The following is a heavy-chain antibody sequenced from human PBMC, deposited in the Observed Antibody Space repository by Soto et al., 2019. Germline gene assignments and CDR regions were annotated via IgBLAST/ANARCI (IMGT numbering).Heavy chain of an antibody. CDR3: ARPLWRDDYNWGYFDL. J-gene: IGHJ2*01. CDR2: ISYDGSNK. V-gene: IGHV3-30-3*01. Sequence: QVPLVESGGGVVQPGRSLRLSCAASGFTFSSYAMHWVRQAPGKGLEWVAVISYDGSNKFYADSVKGRFTISRDNSKNTLYLQMNCLRAEDTAVYYCARPLWRDDYNWGYFDLWGRGTLVTVSS. D-gene: IGHD4-4*01. CDR1: GFTFSSYA.